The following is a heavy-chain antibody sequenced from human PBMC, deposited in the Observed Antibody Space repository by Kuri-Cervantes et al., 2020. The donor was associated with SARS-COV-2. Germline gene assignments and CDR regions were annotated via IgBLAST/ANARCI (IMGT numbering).Heavy chain of an antibody. CDR1: GFTFSSYA. J-gene: IGHJ4*02. Sequence: GESLKISCAASGFTFSSYAMSWVRQAPGKGLEWVSAISGSGDNTYYADSVKGRLIISRDNSKNTLYLQMNSLRAEDTAVYYCARGGYSSSWYSDYWGQGTLVTVSS. D-gene: IGHD6-13*01. V-gene: IGHV3-23*01. CDR3: ARGGYSSSWYSDY. CDR2: ISGSGDNT.